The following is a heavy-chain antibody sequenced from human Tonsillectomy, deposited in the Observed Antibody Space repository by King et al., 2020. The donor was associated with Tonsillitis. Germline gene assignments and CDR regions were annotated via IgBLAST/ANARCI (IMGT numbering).Heavy chain of an antibody. CDR3: ARVPLYSSGWGGNYYYYYGMDV. CDR2: INHSGST. CDR1: GGSFSGYY. V-gene: IGHV4-34*01. D-gene: IGHD6-19*01. J-gene: IGHJ6*02. Sequence: VQLQQWGAGLLKPSETLSLTCAVYGGSFSGYYWSWIRQPPGKGLEWIGEINHSGSTNYNPSLKSRVTISVDTSKNQFSLKLSSVTAADTAVYYCARVPLYSSGWGGNYYYYYGMDVWGQGTTVTVSS.